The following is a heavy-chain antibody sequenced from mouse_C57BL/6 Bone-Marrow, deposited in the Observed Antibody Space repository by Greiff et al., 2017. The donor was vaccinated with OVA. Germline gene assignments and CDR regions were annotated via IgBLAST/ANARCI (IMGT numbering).Heavy chain of an antibody. Sequence: EVKVEESGGGLVKPGGSLKLSCAASGFTFSSYAMSWVRQTPEKRLEWVATISDGGSYTYYPDNVKGRFTISRDNAKNNLYLQMSHLKSEDTAMYYCANGSSSWFAYWGQGTLVTVSA. V-gene: IGHV5-4*03. CDR1: GFTFSSYA. CDR3: ANGSSSWFAY. CDR2: ISDGGSYT. D-gene: IGHD1-1*01. J-gene: IGHJ3*01.